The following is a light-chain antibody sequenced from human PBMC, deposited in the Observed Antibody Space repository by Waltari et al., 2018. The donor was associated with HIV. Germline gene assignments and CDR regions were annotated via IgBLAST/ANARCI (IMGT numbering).Light chain of an antibody. CDR2: YAS. CDR1: QAVDNK. V-gene: IGKV1-39*01. J-gene: IGKJ3*01. CDR3: QQLSSFPLT. Sequence: DIQMTQSPSSLSASVGDRVSITCRASQAVDNKVIWFQQKPGKAPKLLIYYASRLPSGVPSRFSGSGSGTDFTLSINDVQPDDFASYFCQQLSSFPLTFGPGTRVDVK.